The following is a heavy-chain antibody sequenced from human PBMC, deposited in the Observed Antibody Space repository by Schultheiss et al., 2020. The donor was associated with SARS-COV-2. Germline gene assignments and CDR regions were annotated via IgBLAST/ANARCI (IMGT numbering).Heavy chain of an antibody. Sequence: SQTLSLTCIVSGGSISSNNFLWGWIRQPPGMGLEWIGEIYHSGSTNYNPSLKSRVTISVDKSKNQFSLKLSSVTAADTAVYYCARVGSSSWYDYWGQGTLVTVSS. V-gene: IGHV4-39*07. D-gene: IGHD6-13*01. CDR2: IYHSGST. CDR3: ARVGSSSWYDY. J-gene: IGHJ4*02. CDR1: GGSISSNNF.